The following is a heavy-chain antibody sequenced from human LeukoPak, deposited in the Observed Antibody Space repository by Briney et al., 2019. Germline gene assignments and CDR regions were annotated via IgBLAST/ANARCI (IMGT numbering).Heavy chain of an antibody. CDR2: IYYSGST. CDR1: GGSISSYY. V-gene: IGHV4-59*01. D-gene: IGHD3-16*01. J-gene: IGHJ6*02. CDR3: ARELITFGGDKYGMDV. Sequence: SSETLSLTCTVSGGSISSYYWSWIRQPPGKGLEWIGYIYYSGSTNYNPSLKSRVTISVDTSKNQFSLKLSSVTAADTAVYYCARELITFGGDKYGMDVWGQGTTVTVSS.